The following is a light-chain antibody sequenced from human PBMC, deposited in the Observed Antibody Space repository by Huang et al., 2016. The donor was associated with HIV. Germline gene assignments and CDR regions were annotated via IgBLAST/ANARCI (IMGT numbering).Light chain of an antibody. V-gene: IGKV1-27*01. CDR2: SAS. CDR3: QRYDTAPRA. Sequence: DIQMTQSPPSLSASQGVRVTLTCRASQDIGNFLAWFQQKPGGAPKLLIFSASTLHLGFPYRFTGRGSVTEFTLTITNLQPEDVATYYCQRYDTAPRAFGPGTKVDI. J-gene: IGKJ1*01. CDR1: QDIGNF.